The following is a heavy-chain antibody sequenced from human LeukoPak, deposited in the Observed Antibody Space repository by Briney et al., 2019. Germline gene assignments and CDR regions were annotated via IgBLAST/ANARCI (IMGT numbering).Heavy chain of an antibody. CDR1: GGSISNYY. CDR2: IYSSGST. CDR3: VRDREEITALFYYYYMDV. D-gene: IGHD3-16*01. Sequence: SETLSLTCTVSGGSISNYYWSWIRQPPGKGLEWIGYIYSSGSTNYNPSLKSRVTISVDTSKNQFSLKLNSVPAADTAVYYCVRDREEITALFYYYYMDVWGKGTTVTVSS. V-gene: IGHV4-59*01. J-gene: IGHJ6*03.